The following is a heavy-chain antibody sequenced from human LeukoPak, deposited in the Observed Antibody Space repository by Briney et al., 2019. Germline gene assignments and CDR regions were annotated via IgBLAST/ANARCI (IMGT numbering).Heavy chain of an antibody. CDR1: GYTFTSYG. CDR2: ISAYNGNT. V-gene: IGHV1-18*01. D-gene: IGHD4-17*01. CDR3: ARDGDYGDQNWFDP. J-gene: IGHJ5*02. Sequence: ASVKVSCKASGYTFTSYGISWVRQAPGQGLEWMGWISAYNGNTNYAQRLQGRVTMTTDTSTSTAYMELRSLRSEDTAVYYCARDGDYGDQNWFDPWGQGTLVTVSS.